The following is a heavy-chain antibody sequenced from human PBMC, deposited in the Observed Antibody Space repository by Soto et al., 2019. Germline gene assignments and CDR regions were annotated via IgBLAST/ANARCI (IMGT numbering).Heavy chain of an antibody. D-gene: IGHD3-10*01. Sequence: SQTLSLTCAISGDSVSSNSATWNWIRQSPSRGLEWLGRTYYRSKWYSDYAVSVKSRITINPDTSKNQFSLQLNSVTAADTAVFYCARLLFGAANWFDPWGQGTLVTVSS. V-gene: IGHV6-1*01. CDR3: ARLLFGAANWFDP. J-gene: IGHJ5*02. CDR2: TYYRSKWYS. CDR1: GDSVSSNSAT.